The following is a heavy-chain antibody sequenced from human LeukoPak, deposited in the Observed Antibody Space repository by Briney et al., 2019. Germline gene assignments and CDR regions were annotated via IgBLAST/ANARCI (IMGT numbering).Heavy chain of an antibody. V-gene: IGHV3-30*02. CDR3: AKDRARLVDY. CDR2: IRYDGSNK. CDR1: GFTFSSYG. J-gene: IGHJ4*02. D-gene: IGHD6-6*01. Sequence: PGGSLRLSCAASGFTFSSYGMHWVRQAPGKGLEWVAFIRYDGSNKYYADSVKGRFTISRDNSKNTLYLQMNSLGAEDTAVYYCAKDRARLVDYWGQGTLVTVSS.